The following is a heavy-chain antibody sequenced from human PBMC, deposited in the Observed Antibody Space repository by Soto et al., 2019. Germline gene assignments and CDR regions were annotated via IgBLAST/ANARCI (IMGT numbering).Heavy chain of an antibody. D-gene: IGHD3-22*01. CDR2: ISYDGSNK. CDR3: ASLYDSSGIDAFDI. V-gene: IGHV3-30-3*01. CDR1: GFTFSSYA. Sequence: QVQLVESGGGVVQPGRSLRLSCAASGFTFSSYAMHWVRQAPGKGLEWVAVISYDGSNKYYADSVKGRFTSSRDNSKNTLYLQMNSLRAEDTAVYYCASLYDSSGIDAFDIWGQGTMVTVSS. J-gene: IGHJ3*02.